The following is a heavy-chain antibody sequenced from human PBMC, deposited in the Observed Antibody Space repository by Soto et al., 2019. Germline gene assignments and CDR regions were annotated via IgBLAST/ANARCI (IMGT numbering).Heavy chain of an antibody. Sequence: EVQLVESGGGLIQPGGSLRLSCAVSGFTVSNNYMSWVRQAPGKGLEGVSVIYSGGYTAYGDSVKGRFTISRDNSKNNLNFQRKSLRAAAAPVFYWAPSRGGGGYWGQGTLVTVSS. J-gene: IGHJ4*02. CDR3: APSRGGGGY. CDR2: IYSGGYT. CDR1: GFTVSNNY. D-gene: IGHD3-10*01. V-gene: IGHV3-53*01.